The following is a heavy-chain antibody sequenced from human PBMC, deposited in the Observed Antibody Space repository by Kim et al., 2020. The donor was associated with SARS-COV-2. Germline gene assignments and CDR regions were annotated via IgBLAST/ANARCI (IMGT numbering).Heavy chain of an antibody. J-gene: IGHJ6*01. V-gene: IGHV4-39*01. CDR2: VYYSGCT. CDR3: ERHPEQLPTRYVYYGM. D-gene: IGHD5-18*01. Sequence: SETLSLTCTVSGGSITTNDYYWGWLRQPPGKGLEWIGDVYYSGCTYYNPSLKSRLTISVDTSTNQFSLRVSSVTAADTAADYCERHPEQLPTRYVYYGM. CDR1: GGSITTNDYY.